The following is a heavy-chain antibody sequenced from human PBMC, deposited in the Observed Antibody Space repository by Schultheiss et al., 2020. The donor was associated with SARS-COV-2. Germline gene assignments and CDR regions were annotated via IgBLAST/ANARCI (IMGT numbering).Heavy chain of an antibody. J-gene: IGHJ6*02. V-gene: IGHV3-23*01. Sequence: GGSLRLSCAASGFTFSNYAMTWVRQAPGKGLEWVSAISGSGGTTYYADSVKGRFAISRDNSKNTLYLQMNSLRAEDTAVYYCARWQLVSYYYYGMDVWGQGTTVTVSS. CDR2: ISGSGGTT. CDR1: GFTFSNYA. CDR3: ARWQLVSYYYYGMDV. D-gene: IGHD6-13*01.